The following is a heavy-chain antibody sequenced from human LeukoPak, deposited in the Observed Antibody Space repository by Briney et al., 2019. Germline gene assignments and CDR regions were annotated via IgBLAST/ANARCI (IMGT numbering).Heavy chain of an antibody. V-gene: IGHV4-30-2*01. CDR1: GGSISSGGYY. CDR3: ARGEQLVENWFDP. J-gene: IGHJ5*02. Sequence: SETLSLTCTVSGGSISSGGYYWSWIRQPPGKGLEWIGYIYHSGSTYYNPSLKSRVTISVDRSKNQFSLKLSSVTAADTAVYYCARGEQLVENWFDPWGQGTLVTVSS. CDR2: IYHSGST. D-gene: IGHD6-6*01.